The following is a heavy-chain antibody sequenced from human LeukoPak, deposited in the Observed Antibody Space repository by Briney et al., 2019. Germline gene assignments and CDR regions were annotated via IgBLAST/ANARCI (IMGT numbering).Heavy chain of an antibody. CDR3: ARDISGADDAFDI. J-gene: IGHJ3*02. CDR1: GFTLSNYA. CDR2: ISSNGNNM. V-gene: IGHV3-21*01. Sequence: GGSLRLSCAASGFTLSNYAMNWVRQAPGKGLEWVSAISSNGNNMYYADSARGRFSISRDIAKNSLYLQMNSLKVEDTGVYYCARDISGADDAFDIWGQGTMVIVSS. D-gene: IGHD1-26*01.